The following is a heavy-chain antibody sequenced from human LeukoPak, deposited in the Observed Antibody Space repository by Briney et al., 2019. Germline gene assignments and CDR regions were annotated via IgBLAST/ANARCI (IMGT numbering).Heavy chain of an antibody. J-gene: IGHJ6*02. D-gene: IGHD3-22*01. Sequence: GGSLRLSCAASGFTFSSYSMNWVRHAPGKGLEWVSSISSSSSYIYYADSVKGRFTISRDNAKNLLYLQMNSLRAEDTAVYYCARDQKGYYDSSGYSPSHYGMDVWGQGTTVTVSS. V-gene: IGHV3-21*01. CDR3: ARDQKGYYDSSGYSPSHYGMDV. CDR2: ISSSSSYI. CDR1: GFTFSSYS.